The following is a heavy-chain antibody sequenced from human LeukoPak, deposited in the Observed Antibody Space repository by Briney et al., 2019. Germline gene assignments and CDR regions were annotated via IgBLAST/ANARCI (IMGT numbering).Heavy chain of an antibody. CDR3: ATFIVGATGWFDP. D-gene: IGHD1-26*01. CDR2: MNPNSGNT. Sequence: ASVKVSCKASGYTFTSYDINWVRQATGQGLEWMGWMNPNSGNTGYAQKFQGRVTMTRNTSISTAYMELSSLRSEDTAVYYCATFIVGATGWFDPWGQGTLVTVSS. V-gene: IGHV1-8*01. CDR1: GYTFTSYD. J-gene: IGHJ5*02.